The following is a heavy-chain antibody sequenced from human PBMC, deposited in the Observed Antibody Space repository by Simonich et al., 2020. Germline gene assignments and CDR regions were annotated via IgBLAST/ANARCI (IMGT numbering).Heavy chain of an antibody. Sequence: QVQLVQSVAEVKKQGASVKVSCKASGYTFTGYYMHWVRQAPVQGLEWLGRTTHKSGGQNLAKKVQGRVNMTRDTSINTAYMELSRLRSDDTAVYYCATGIAARYYYYGMDVWGQGTTVTVSS. V-gene: IGHV1-2*06. J-gene: IGHJ6*02. CDR2: TTHKSGGQ. CDR1: GYTFTGYY. D-gene: IGHD6-6*01. CDR3: ATGIAARYYYYGMDV.